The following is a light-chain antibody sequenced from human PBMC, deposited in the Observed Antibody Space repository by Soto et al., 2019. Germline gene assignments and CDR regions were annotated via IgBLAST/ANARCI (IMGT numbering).Light chain of an antibody. Sequence: QSALTQAASVSGSPGQSITISCPGTNSDVDVYNFVSWYQQHPGKAPKLIIFEVFNRPSGVSSRFSGSKSGNTASLTISGLQADDEADYYCSSHSTSTSPWVFGGGTKVTVL. CDR3: SSHSTSTSPWV. V-gene: IGLV2-14*01. J-gene: IGLJ3*02. CDR2: EVF. CDR1: NSDVDVYNF.